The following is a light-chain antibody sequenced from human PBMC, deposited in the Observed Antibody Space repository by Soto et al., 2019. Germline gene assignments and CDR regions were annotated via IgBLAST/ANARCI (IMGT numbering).Light chain of an antibody. J-gene: IGKJ2*01. Sequence: AIRMTQSPSSFSASTGDRVTITCRASQGISSYLAWYQQKPGKAPKLLIYPASTLQSGVPSRFSGSGSGTDFTLTITRLQPEDFASYDCQHYYSYPPKYTFGQGTKLEIK. CDR1: QGISSY. CDR3: QHYYSYPPKYT. CDR2: PAS. V-gene: IGKV1-8*01.